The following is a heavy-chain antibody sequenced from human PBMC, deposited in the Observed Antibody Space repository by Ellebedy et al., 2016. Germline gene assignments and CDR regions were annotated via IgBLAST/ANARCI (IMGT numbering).Heavy chain of an antibody. CDR2: ISYDGSNK. J-gene: IGHJ6*02. V-gene: IGHV3-30-3*01. CDR1: GFTFSSYA. Sequence: GESLKISCAASGFTFSSYAMHWVRQAPGKGLEWVAVISYDGSNKYYADSVKGRFTISRDNSKNTLYLQMNSLRAEDTAVYYCAREEVGGMDVWGQGTTVTVSS. CDR3: AREEVGGMDV.